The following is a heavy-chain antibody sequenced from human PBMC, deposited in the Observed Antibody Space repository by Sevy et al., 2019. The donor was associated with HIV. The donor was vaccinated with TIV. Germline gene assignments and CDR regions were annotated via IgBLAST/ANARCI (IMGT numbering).Heavy chain of an antibody. D-gene: IGHD6-6*01. CDR1: GFTFSDYY. Sequence: GGSLRLSCAASGFTFSDYYMSWIRQAPGKGLEGVSYISSSGSTIYYADSVKGRFTISRDNAKNSLYLQMNSLRAEDTAVYYCAGSDSSSRPNDYWGQGTLVTVSS. CDR2: ISSSGSTI. CDR3: AGSDSSSRPNDY. V-gene: IGHV3-11*01. J-gene: IGHJ4*02.